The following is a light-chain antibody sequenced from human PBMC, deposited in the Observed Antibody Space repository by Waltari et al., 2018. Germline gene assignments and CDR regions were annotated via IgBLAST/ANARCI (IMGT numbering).Light chain of an antibody. CDR2: KAS. J-gene: IGKJ2*01. CDR1: LTVNDW. V-gene: IGKV1-5*03. CDR3: QQYNNAPFT. Sequence: DFQMTQSPSSLSASVGDRVTITCRASLTVNDWLAWYQQKPGEAPKLLIYKASNLPPWVPSRFSGSGSGTDFTLTITSLQPDDFATYYCQQYNNAPFTFGPGTTLEVK.